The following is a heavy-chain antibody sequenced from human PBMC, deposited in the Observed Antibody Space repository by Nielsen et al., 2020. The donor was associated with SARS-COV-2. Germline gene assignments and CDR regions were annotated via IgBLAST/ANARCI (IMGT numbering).Heavy chain of an antibody. CDR2: VNTNTGNP. CDR3: ARARATIFGLVMSYGMDV. J-gene: IGHJ6*02. Sequence: ASVKVSCKASGYTFTDYYIHWVRQAPGQGLEWMGWVNTNTGNPTYAQDFTGRFVFSLDTSVTTSYLRITTLKSEDTAVYYCARARATIFGLVMSYGMDVWGQGTTVTVSS. V-gene: IGHV7-4-1*02. D-gene: IGHD3/OR15-3a*01. CDR1: GYTFTDYY.